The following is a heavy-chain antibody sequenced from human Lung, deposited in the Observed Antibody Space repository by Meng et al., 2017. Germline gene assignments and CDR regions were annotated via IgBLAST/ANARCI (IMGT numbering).Heavy chain of an antibody. Sequence: QVHLQEPCPGLVKPSETLFLPCTVSGGSISSYYWSWIRQPPGKGLELLGYIYYSGSTNYNPSLKSRVTISVDTSKNQFSLKLSSVTAADTAVYYCASFRDWGQGTLVTVSS. CDR1: GGSISSYY. J-gene: IGHJ4*02. CDR2: IYYSGST. V-gene: IGHV4-59*01. CDR3: ASFRD.